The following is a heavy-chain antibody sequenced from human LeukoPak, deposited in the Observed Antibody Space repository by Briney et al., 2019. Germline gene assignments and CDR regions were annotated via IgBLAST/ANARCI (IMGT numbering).Heavy chain of an antibody. Sequence: GGSLRLSCEASGFTFTNAWMSWVRQAPGKGLEWVGRIRRKTDGGTADYAAPVMGRFTISRDDSNNTLYLQMNSLKTEDTAAYYCISGFCSSASCYAWGRGTLVIVSS. J-gene: IGHJ4*02. D-gene: IGHD2-2*01. V-gene: IGHV3-15*01. CDR2: IRRKTDGGTA. CDR3: ISGFCSSASCYA. CDR1: GFTFTNAW.